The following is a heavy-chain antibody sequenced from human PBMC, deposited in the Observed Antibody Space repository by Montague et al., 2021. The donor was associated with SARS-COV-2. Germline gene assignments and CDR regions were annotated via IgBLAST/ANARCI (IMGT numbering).Heavy chain of an antibody. CDR2: IYHTGST. D-gene: IGHD4-11*01. V-gene: IGHV4-4*02. CDR1: GDSISTDNW. CDR3: ARHLRVTTVTSHMYHYAMDV. Sequence: SETLSLTCVVSGDSISTDNWWTWVRLPPGKGLEWVGEIYHTGSTKYNPSLTSRFTISVDTSKNQVSLKLTSVTAADTAVYYCARHLRVTTVTSHMYHYAMDVWGQGTTVTVSS. J-gene: IGHJ6*02.